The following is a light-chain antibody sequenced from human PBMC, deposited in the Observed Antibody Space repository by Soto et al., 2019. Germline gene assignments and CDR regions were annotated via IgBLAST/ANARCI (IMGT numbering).Light chain of an antibody. CDR3: QQYHYWWT. J-gene: IGKJ1*01. V-gene: IGKV3-15*01. CDR1: QSIDIN. Sequence: DIVVTQSPATLSVSPGERATLPCRASQSIDINLAWFQQKRGQAPRLLIYGASTRATGIPARFSGSGSGTEFTLTISSLQSEDIADYYCQQYHYWWTFGQGTKVDIK. CDR2: GAS.